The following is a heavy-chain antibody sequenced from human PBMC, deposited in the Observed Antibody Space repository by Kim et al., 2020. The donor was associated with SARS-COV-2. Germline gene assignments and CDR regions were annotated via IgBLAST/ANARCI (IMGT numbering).Heavy chain of an antibody. CDR2: IIPIFGTA. V-gene: IGHV1-69*13. CDR3: ARPEPYYYDSSGYYSNYYYYYGMDV. J-gene: IGHJ6*02. CDR1: GGTFSSYA. D-gene: IGHD3-22*01. Sequence: SVKVSCKASGGTFSSYAISWVRQAPGQGLEWMGGIIPIFGTANHAQKFQGRVTITADESTSTAYMELSSLRSEDTAVYYCARPEPYYYDSSGYYSNYYYYYGMDVWGQGTTVTVSS.